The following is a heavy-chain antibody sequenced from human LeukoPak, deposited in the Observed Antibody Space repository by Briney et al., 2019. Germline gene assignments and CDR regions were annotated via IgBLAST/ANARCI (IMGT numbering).Heavy chain of an antibody. Sequence: ASVKVSCKASGYTFTSYYMHWVRQAPGQGLEWMGIINPSGGSTSYAQKFQGRVTMTRDTSTSTVYMELSSLGSEDTAVYYCAREPATAHYDILTGYYPFDYWGQGTLVTVSP. V-gene: IGHV1-46*01. CDR2: INPSGGST. J-gene: IGHJ4*02. CDR1: GYTFTSYY. D-gene: IGHD3-9*01. CDR3: AREPATAHYDILTGYYPFDY.